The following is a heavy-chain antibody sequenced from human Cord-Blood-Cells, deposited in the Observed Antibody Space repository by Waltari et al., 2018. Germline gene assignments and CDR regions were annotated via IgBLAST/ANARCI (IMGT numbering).Heavy chain of an antibody. CDR1: GYTLTELS. CDR2: LAPEDGET. CDR3: ATVRPYDILTGYSNYYFDY. V-gene: IGHV1-24*01. Sequence: QVQLVQSGAEVKKPGASVKVSCKVSGYTLTELSMHWVRQAPGKGLEWMGGLAPEDGETIYAQKFQGRVTMTEDTSTDTAYMELSSLRSEDTAVYYCATVRPYDILTGYSNYYFDYWGQGTLVTVS. D-gene: IGHD3-9*01. J-gene: IGHJ4*02.